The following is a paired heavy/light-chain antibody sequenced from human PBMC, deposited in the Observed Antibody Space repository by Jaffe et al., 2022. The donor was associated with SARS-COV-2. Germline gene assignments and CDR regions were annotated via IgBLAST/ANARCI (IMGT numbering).Heavy chain of an antibody. D-gene: IGHD1-26*01. CDR1: GFTFSGYA. CDR3: ARERSGSYRDVFDI. Sequence: QVQLVESGGGVVQPGRSLRLSCAASGFTFSGYAMHWVRQAPGKGLEWVAVISYDGSNKYYADSVKGRFTISRDSSKNTLYLQMDSLRAEDTAVYFCARERSGSYRDVFDIWGQGTMVTVSS. J-gene: IGHJ3*02. V-gene: IGHV3-30-3*01. CDR2: ISYDGSNK.
Light chain of an antibody. CDR3: GTWDSSLSAGV. CDR2: DNN. CDR1: SSNIGNNY. J-gene: IGLJ2*01. Sequence: QSVLTQPPSVSAAPGQKVTISCSGSSSNIGNNYVSWYQQLPGTAPKLLIYDNNKRPSGIPDRFSGSKSGTSATLGITGLQTGDEADYYCGTWDSSLSAGVFGGGTRLTVL. V-gene: IGLV1-51*01.